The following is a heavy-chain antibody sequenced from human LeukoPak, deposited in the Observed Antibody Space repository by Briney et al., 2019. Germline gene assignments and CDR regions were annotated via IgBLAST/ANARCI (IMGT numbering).Heavy chain of an antibody. J-gene: IGHJ5*02. V-gene: IGHV3-48*04. CDR2: ISSSGYTI. Sequence: GGSLRLSCAASGFIFSSYSINWVRQAPGKGLEWVSYISSSGYTIYYADSVKGRFTISRDNAKNSLYLQMNSLRAEDTAVYYCARGQRIAVAGTAWFDPWGEGTLVTVSS. D-gene: IGHD6-19*01. CDR1: GFIFSSYS. CDR3: ARGQRIAVAGTAWFDP.